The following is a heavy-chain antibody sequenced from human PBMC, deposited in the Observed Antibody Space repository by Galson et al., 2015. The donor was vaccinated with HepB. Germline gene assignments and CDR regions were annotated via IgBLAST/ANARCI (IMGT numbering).Heavy chain of an antibody. D-gene: IGHD2-2*01. CDR1: GYSFANYW. CDR2: IYPGDSNT. Sequence: SGAEVKKPGESLQISCKGSGYSFANYWIGWVRQMPGKGLEWMGIIYPGDSNTRYSPSFQDQVTIPADKAISTAYPPRTSLKASDSAMYYCARQLGNCTSTSCDYWYFDLWGRGTLVSVSS. J-gene: IGHJ2*01. V-gene: IGHV5-51*01. CDR3: ARQLGNCTSTSCDYWYFDL.